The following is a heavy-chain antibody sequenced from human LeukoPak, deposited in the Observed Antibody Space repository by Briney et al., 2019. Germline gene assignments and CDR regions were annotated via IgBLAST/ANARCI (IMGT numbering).Heavy chain of an antibody. D-gene: IGHD2-2*01. CDR1: GGTFSSYA. CDR2: IIPIFGTA. V-gene: IGHV1-69*05. CDR3: ARWHCSSTSCYPYFDY. Sequence: GASVKVSCKASGGTFSSYAISWVRQAPGQGLEWMGRIIPIFGTANYAQKFQGRVTITTDESTSTAYMELSSLRSEDTAVYYCARWHCSSTSCYPYFDYWGQGTLVTVSS. J-gene: IGHJ4*02.